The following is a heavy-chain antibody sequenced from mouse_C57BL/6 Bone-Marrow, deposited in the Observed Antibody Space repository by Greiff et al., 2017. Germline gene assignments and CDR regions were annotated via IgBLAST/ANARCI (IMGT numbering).Heavy chain of an antibody. V-gene: IGHV1-55*01. CDR1: GYTFTSYW. CDR3: ARSGYYAWYYFDY. CDR2: IYPGSGST. Sequence: QVQLQQPGAELVKPGASVKMSCKASGYTFTSYWITWVKQRPGQGLEWIGDIYPGSGSTNYNEKFKSKATLTVDTSSSTAYMRLRSLTSEDSAIYYCARSGYYAWYYFDYWGQGTTLTVSS. D-gene: IGHD3-1*01. J-gene: IGHJ2*01.